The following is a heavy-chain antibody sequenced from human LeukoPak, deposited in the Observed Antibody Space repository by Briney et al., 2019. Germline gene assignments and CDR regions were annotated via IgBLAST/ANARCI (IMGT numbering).Heavy chain of an antibody. CDR3: ATETGGNWRVDSGSYDRGAFDI. CDR2: FDPEDGET. D-gene: IGHD1-26*01. J-gene: IGHJ3*02. V-gene: IGHV1-24*01. CDR1: GYTLTELS. Sequence: ASVKVSCKVSGYTLTELSMHWVRQAPGKGLEWMGGFDPEDGETIYAQKFQGRVTMTEDTSTDTAYMELSSLRSEDTAVYYCATETGGNWRVDSGSYDRGAFDIWGQGTMVTVSS.